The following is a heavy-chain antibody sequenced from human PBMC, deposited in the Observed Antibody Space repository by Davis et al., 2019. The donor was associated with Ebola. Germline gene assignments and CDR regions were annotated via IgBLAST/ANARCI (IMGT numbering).Heavy chain of an antibody. CDR2: INHSGST. J-gene: IGHJ5*02. D-gene: IGHD6-6*01. V-gene: IGHV4-34*01. Sequence: SETLSLTCTVSGGSISGDYWSWIRQPPGKGLEWIGEINHSGSTNYDPSLKSRVTISVDTSKNQFSLKVSSVTAADTAVYYCARVLQQVVRLDPWGQGTLVTVSS. CDR1: GGSISGDY. CDR3: ARVLQQVVRLDP.